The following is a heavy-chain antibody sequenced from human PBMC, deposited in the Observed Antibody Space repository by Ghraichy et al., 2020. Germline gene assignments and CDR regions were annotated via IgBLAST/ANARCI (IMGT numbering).Heavy chain of an antibody. V-gene: IGHV4-39*01. CDR3: ARVPLNHAHYYYGMDV. CDR2: IYYRGNT. CDR1: GGSISSSSYF. Sequence: SETLSLTCTVSGGSISSSSYFWGWIRQPPGKGLEWIGSIYYRGNTYYNPPLKSRVTISVDMSKNQFSLKLSSVTAADTAVYYCARVPLNHAHYYYGMDVWGQGTTVTVSS. J-gene: IGHJ6*02.